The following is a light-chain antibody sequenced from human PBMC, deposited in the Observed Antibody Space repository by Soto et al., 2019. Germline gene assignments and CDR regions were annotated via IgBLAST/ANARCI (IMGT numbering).Light chain of an antibody. J-gene: IGLJ1*01. CDR2: GNS. V-gene: IGLV1-40*01. CDR3: QSYDSSLKV. CDR1: SSNIGAGYD. Sequence: QSVLTQPPSVSGAPGQRVTISCTGSSSNIGAGYDVHWYQQLPGTAPKLLIYGNSNRPSGVPDRFSGSKSGTSASLAITGLQADDAADYYCQSYDSSLKVFGTGTKVTVL.